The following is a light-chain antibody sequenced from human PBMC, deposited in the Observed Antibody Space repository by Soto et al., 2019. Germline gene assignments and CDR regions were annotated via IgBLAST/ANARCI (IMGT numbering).Light chain of an antibody. CDR3: QFYDFRLRGSG. CDR2: ANN. J-gene: IGLJ1*01. Sequence: QSVLTQPPSVSGAPGQRVTIPCTGSGSNMGGGYDVHWYQQHPGTAPQLLIYANNNRPSGAPDRFSGSKTGTSASLAITGLLGEDEGGFYCQFYDFRLRGSGFGAGTQVPS. V-gene: IGLV1-40*01. CDR1: GSNMGGGYD.